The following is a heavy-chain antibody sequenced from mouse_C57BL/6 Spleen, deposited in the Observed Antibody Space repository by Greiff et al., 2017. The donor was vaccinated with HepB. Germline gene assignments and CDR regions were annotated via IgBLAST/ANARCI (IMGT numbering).Heavy chain of an antibody. CDR3: AREEGVEASSYGGDY. CDR2: INPSTGGT. V-gene: IGHV1-42*01. Sequence: EVQLQQSGPELVKPGASVKISCKASGYSFTGYYMNWVKQSPEKSLEWIGEINPSTGGTTYNQKFKAKATLTVDKSSSTAYMQLKSLTSEDSAVYYCAREEGVEASSYGGDYWGQGTTLTVSS. CDR1: GYSFTGYY. J-gene: IGHJ2*01. D-gene: IGHD1-1*01.